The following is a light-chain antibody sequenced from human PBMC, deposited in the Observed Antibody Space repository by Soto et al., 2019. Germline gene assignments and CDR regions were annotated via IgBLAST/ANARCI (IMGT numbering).Light chain of an antibody. J-gene: IGKJ4*01. Sequence: EIVLTQSPGTLSLSPGERATLSCRASQSVSSSYLAWYQQKPGQAPRLLIYGASSRATGIPDRFIGSGSGTDFTLTISRLEPEDFAVYYCQHYGTSPLTFGGGTKVAIK. CDR1: QSVSSSY. V-gene: IGKV3-20*01. CDR3: QHYGTSPLT. CDR2: GAS.